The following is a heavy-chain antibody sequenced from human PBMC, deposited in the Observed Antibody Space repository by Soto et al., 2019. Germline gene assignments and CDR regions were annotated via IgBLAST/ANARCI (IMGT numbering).Heavy chain of an antibody. CDR2: IYWDDEK. D-gene: IGHD3-10*01. CDR3: AHNPDYYGPAFDS. J-gene: IGHJ4*02. CDR1: GFSLTTNGVG. V-gene: IGHV2-5*02. Sequence: QITLKESGPTLVKPTQTLTLTCTFSGFSLTTNGVGVGWVRQPPGKALEWLADIYWDDEKRYSPSLRSRLTLPKDTSRNQVVLTMTNMDPADPATYFCAHNPDYYGPAFDSWGQGTLVTVSS.